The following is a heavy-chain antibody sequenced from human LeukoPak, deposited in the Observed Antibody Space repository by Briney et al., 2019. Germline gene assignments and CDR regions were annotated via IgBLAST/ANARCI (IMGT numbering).Heavy chain of an antibody. CDR2: IYPADSDT. CDR1: GGSFTKFW. V-gene: IGHV5-51*01. D-gene: IGHD6-13*01. Sequence: GESLKISCEGSGGSFTKFWIGWVRQMPGKGLELMGIIYPADSDTRYSPSFQGQVTISADKSISTAYLQWSSLKASDTAMYYCARHTRPYSSSWYDAFDIWGQGTMVTVSS. J-gene: IGHJ3*02. CDR3: ARHTRPYSSSWYDAFDI.